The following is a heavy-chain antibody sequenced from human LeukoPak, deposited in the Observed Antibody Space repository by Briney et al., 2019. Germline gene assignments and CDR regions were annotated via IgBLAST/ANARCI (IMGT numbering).Heavy chain of an antibody. CDR2: ISGSGART. V-gene: IGHV3-23*01. CDR3: AKDMGEDGSYYLDY. J-gene: IGHJ4*02. Sequence: GGCLRLSCAVSGFTFSSYAMSWVRQAPGKGLEWVSAISGSGARTYYAGSVKGRFTISRDTSKNTLYLQMNSLRAEDTAVYYCAKDMGEDGSYYLDYWGQGTLVTVST. CDR1: GFTFSSYA. D-gene: IGHD1-26*01.